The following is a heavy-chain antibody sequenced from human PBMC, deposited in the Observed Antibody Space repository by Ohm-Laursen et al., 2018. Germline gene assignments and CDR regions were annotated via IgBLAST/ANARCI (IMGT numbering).Heavy chain of an antibody. J-gene: IGHJ6*02. CDR1: GDSVSSDSGA. CDR3: ARATYYDSSGYPYYYYGMDV. V-gene: IGHV6-1*01. CDR2: TYYRSKWYN. Sequence: SQTLSLTCAISGDSVSSDSGAWNWIRQSPSRGLEWLGRTYYRSKWYNDYAVSVKSRITINPDTSKNQFSLQLNSVTPEDTAVYYCARATYYDSSGYPYYYYGMDVWGQGTTVTVSS. D-gene: IGHD3-22*01.